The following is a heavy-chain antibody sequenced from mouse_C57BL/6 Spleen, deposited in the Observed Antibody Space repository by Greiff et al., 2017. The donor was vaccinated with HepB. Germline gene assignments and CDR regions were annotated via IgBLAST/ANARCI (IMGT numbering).Heavy chain of an antibody. D-gene: IGHD1-1*01. Sequence: VQLQQPGAELVMPGASVKLSCKASGYTFTSYWMHWVKQRPGQGLEWIGEIDPSDSYTNYNQKFKGKSTLTVDKSSSTAYMQLSSLTSEDSAVYYCARYGSKRDWYFDVWGTGTTVTVSS. CDR2: IDPSDSYT. CDR1: GYTFTSYW. V-gene: IGHV1-69*01. CDR3: ARYGSKRDWYFDV. J-gene: IGHJ1*03.